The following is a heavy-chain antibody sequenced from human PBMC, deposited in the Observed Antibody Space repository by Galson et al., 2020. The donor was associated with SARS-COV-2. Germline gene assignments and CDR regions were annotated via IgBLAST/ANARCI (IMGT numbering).Heavy chain of an antibody. Sequence: SETLSLTCAVYGGSFSGYYWSWIRQPPGKGLEWIGEINHSGSTNYNPSLKSRVTISVDTSKNQFSLKLSSVTAADTAVYYCATSHRGRLRHYYYGMDVWGQGTTVTVSS. CDR2: INHSGST. CDR1: GGSFSGYY. V-gene: IGHV4-34*01. CDR3: ATSHRGRLRHYYYGMDV. J-gene: IGHJ6*02. D-gene: IGHD3-16*01.